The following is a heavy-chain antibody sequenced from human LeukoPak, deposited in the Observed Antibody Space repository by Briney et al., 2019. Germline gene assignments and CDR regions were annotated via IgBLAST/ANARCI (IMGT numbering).Heavy chain of an antibody. D-gene: IGHD3-10*01. J-gene: IGHJ6*03. V-gene: IGHV5-51*01. CDR3: TRRSDMDV. CDR2: IHPSDSDT. CDR1: GYNFTNYW. Sequence: GESLKISCKGSGYNFTNYWIGWVRQMPGKGLEWMGVIHPSDSDTKYSPSFQGQVTMSVDKSISIAYLQWSSLRASDTAMYYCTRRSDMDVWGKGTTVIVSS.